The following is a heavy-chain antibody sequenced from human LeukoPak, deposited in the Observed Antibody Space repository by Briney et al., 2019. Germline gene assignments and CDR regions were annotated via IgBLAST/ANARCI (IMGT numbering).Heavy chain of an antibody. CDR3: AGLRDMWGCDH. D-gene: IGHD2-15*01. CDR1: GGSFSNYY. Sequence: SETLSLTCAVYGGSFSNYYWSWIRQPPGKGLEWIGEINHSGSTNYNPSLKSRVTISLDTSKNQFSLKLSSVTAADTAVYYCAGLRDMWGCDHWGQGTLVTVSS. V-gene: IGHV4-34*01. CDR2: INHSGST. J-gene: IGHJ4*02.